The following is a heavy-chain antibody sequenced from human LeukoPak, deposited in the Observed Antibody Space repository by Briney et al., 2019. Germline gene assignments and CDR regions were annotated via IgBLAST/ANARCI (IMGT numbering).Heavy chain of an antibody. V-gene: IGHV3-21*01. CDR1: GFTFSSYS. CDR3: ARIDYYDSSGPTVDY. J-gene: IGHJ4*02. CDR2: ISSSSSYI. Sequence: GGSLRLSCAASGFTFSSYSMNWVRQAPGKGLEWVSSISSSSSYIYYADSVKGRFTITRDNAKNSLYLQMNSLRAEDTAVYYCARIDYYDSSGPTVDYWGQGTLVTVSS. D-gene: IGHD3-22*01.